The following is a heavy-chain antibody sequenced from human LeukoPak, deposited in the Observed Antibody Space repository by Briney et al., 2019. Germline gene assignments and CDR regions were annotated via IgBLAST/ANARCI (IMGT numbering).Heavy chain of an antibody. CDR1: GGSISSSSYY. J-gene: IGHJ4*02. CDR3: ARGAVIDFDY. D-gene: IGHD3-16*02. V-gene: IGHV4-39*07. Sequence: SETLSLTCTVSGGSISSSSYYWVWIRQPPGKGLEWIGSIYYSGSTYYNPSLKSRVTISVDTSKNQFSLKLSSVTAADTAVYYCARGAVIDFDYWGQGTLVTVSS. CDR2: IYYSGST.